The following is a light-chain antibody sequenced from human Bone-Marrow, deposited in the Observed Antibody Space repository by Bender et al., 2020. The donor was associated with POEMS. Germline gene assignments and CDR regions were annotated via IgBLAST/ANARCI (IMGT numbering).Light chain of an antibody. V-gene: IGLV1-50*01. CDR1: NTNIGIGFD. J-gene: IGLJ1*01. CDR3: ASRDDSLNGNYV. CDR2: ANI. Sequence: QSVLTQPPSVSGAPGQRVTISCTGSNTNIGIGFDVNWYQVLPGTAPRLLIYANINRTSGVPGRFSGSKSGASASLAISGLQSDDEGDYYCASRDDSLNGNYVFGTGTKVIVL.